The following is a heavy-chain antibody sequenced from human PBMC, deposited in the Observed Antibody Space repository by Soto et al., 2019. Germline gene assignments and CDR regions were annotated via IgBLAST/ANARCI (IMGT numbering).Heavy chain of an antibody. CDR2: INSDGSTI. CDR1: GFTFSSYG. V-gene: IGHV3-48*04. Sequence: GGSLRLSCAASGFTFSSYGMHWVRQAPGKGLVWVSHINSDGSTIVYADSVKGRFTISRDNAKNSLYLQMNSLRAEDTAVYYCARGGPGVDTTMVIYCYGMDVWGQGTTVTVSS. CDR3: ARGGPGVDTTMVIYCYGMDV. J-gene: IGHJ6*02. D-gene: IGHD5-18*01.